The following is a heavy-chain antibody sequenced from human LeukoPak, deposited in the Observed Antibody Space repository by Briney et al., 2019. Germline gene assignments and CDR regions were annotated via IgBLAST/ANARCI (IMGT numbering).Heavy chain of an antibody. Sequence: PSETLSLTCAVYGGSFRGYYWRWIRQPPGKGLEWIGEINHSGSTNYNPSLKSRVTISVDTSKNQFSLKLSSVTAADTAVYYCARHPRYEIVVATTKGFDYWGQGTLVTVSS. CDR1: GGSFRGYY. CDR3: ARHPRYEIVVATTKGFDY. D-gene: IGHD3-22*01. V-gene: IGHV4-34*01. J-gene: IGHJ4*02. CDR2: INHSGST.